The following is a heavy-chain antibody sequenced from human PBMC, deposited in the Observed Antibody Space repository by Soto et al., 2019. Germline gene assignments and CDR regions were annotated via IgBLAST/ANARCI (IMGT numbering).Heavy chain of an antibody. CDR3: ARDLHDTSGFYYANDS. D-gene: IGHD3-22*01. CDR2: LRDGPGTI. J-gene: IGHJ5*02. CDR1: GFPFSDYY. Sequence: QVHLVESGGRLVKPGGSLRLSCAVSGFPFSDYYMTWIRQAPGKGLEWISSLRDGPGTITYADSVKGRFTISRDNAKNSLYLQMNSLTAEDTAIYYCARDLHDTSGFYYANDSWGQGTLVTVSS. V-gene: IGHV3-11*01.